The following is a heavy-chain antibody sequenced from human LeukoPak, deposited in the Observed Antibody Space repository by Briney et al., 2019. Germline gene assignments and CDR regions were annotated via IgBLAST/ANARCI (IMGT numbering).Heavy chain of an antibody. Sequence: GGSLRLFCAASGFTFSSYGMHWVRQAPGKGLEWVAFIRYDGSNKYYADSVKGRFTISRDNSKNTLYLQMNSLRAEDTAVYYCAKVYSGWSGDGAFDIWGQGTMVTVSS. J-gene: IGHJ3*02. V-gene: IGHV3-30*02. CDR3: AKVYSGWSGDGAFDI. D-gene: IGHD6-19*01. CDR2: IRYDGSNK. CDR1: GFTFSSYG.